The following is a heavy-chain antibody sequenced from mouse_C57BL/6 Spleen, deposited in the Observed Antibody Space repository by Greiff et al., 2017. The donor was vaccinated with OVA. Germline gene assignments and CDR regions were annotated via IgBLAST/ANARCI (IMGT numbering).Heavy chain of an antibody. V-gene: IGHV5-9*01. J-gene: IGHJ2*01. CDR1: GFTFSSYT. CDR2: ISGGGGNT. D-gene: IGHD4-1*01. Sequence: EVKLVESGGGLVKPGGSLKLSCAASGFTFSSYTMSWVRQTPEKRLEWVATISGGGGNTYYPDSVKGRFTISRDNAKNTLYLQMSSLRSEDTALYYCARHGTGRGYFDYWGQGTTLTVSS. CDR3: ARHGTGRGYFDY.